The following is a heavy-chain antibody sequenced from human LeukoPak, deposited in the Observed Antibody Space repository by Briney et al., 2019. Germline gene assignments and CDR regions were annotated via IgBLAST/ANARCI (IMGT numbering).Heavy chain of an antibody. CDR1: GASISGSY. CDR2: IYYSGST. CDR3: ARHALHCSGGSCYYSYFDY. J-gene: IGHJ4*02. Sequence: SETLSLTCTVSGASISGSYWSWIRQPPGKGLEWIGSIYYSGSTYYNPSLKSRVTISVDTSKNQFSLKLSSVTAADTAVYYCARHALHCSGGSCYYSYFDYWGQGTLVTVSS. D-gene: IGHD2-15*01. V-gene: IGHV4-59*05.